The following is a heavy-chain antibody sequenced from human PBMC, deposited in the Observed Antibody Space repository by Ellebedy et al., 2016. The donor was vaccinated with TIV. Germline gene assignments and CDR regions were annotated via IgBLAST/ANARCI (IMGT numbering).Heavy chain of an antibody. D-gene: IGHD6-19*01. CDR2: ILYDGSNR. CDR1: GFTFRSYG. CDR3: ARAEHGYSSDPFDV. V-gene: IGHV3-33*01. J-gene: IGHJ3*01. Sequence: PGGSLRLSCAASGFTFRSYGMHRVRQAPGKGLEWVAVILYDGSNRYYGDSVKGRFSISRDKSKNTLYLEMNSLSAEDTAVYFCARAEHGYSSDPFDVWGQGTMVTVSS.